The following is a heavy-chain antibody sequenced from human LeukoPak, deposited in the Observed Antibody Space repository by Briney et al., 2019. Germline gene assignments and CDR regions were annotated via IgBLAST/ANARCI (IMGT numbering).Heavy chain of an antibody. CDR2: IYYTGST. Sequence: SETLSLTCTVSGGSISGGGYYWTWIRQVSGKGLEWIGDIYYTGSTRYNPSLSSQVTISLDTSKKQFSLNLSSVTAADTAVYYCARKVAYCAGDCYSGLAFDVWGQGTMVIVSS. V-gene: IGHV4-31*01. J-gene: IGHJ3*01. CDR3: ARKVAYCAGDCYSGLAFDV. D-gene: IGHD2-21*02. CDR1: GGSISGGGYY.